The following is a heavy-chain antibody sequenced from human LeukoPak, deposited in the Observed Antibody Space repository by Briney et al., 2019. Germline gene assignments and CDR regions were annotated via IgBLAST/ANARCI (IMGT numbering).Heavy chain of an antibody. CDR1: GGSFSGYY. D-gene: IGHD3-22*01. Sequence: PSETLSLTCAVYGGSFSGYYWSWIRQPPGKGREWIGEINHSGSTNYNPSLKSQVTISVDTPKTQFSLKLSSVTAADTAVYYCAGPSGYDSSGYLGYWGQGTLVTVSS. V-gene: IGHV4-34*01. CDR2: INHSGST. CDR3: AGPSGYDSSGYLGY. J-gene: IGHJ4*02.